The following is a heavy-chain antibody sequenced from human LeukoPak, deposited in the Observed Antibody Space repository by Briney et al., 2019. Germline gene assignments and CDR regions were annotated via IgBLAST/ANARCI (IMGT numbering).Heavy chain of an antibody. V-gene: IGHV4-59*01. Sequence: SETLSLTCTVSGGSITTDHWNWIRQPPGKGLEWIGCIYYSGGTYYHPSLESRLTISVAMSKSQFSLRLTSVTAADTALYYCARKNDFEIWGQGTLVTVSS. CDR2: IYYSGGT. CDR3: ARKNDFEI. D-gene: IGHD2/OR15-2a*01. CDR1: GGSITTDH. J-gene: IGHJ3*02.